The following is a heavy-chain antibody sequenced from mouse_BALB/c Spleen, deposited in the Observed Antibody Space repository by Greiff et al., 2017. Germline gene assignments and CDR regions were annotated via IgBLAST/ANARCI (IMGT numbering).Heavy chain of an antibody. CDR2: ISYSGST. CDR3: ARRGYYGSSHFDY. Sequence: EVMLVESGPSLVKPSQTLSLTCSVTGDSITSGYWNWIRKFPGNKLEYMGYISYSGSTYYNPSLKSRISITRDTSKNQYYLQLNSVTTEDTATYYCARRGYYGSSHFDYWGQGTTLTVSS. D-gene: IGHD1-1*01. V-gene: IGHV3-8*02. J-gene: IGHJ2*01. CDR1: GDSITSGY.